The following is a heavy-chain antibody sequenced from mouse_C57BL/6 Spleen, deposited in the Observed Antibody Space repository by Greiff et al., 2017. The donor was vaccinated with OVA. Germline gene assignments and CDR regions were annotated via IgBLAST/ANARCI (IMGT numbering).Heavy chain of an antibody. Sequence: EVQRVESGGGLVQPGGSMKLSCVASGFTFSNYWMNWVRQSPEKGLEWVAQIRLKSDNYATHYAESVKGRFTISRDDSKSSVYLQMNNLRAEDTGIYYCTALYYDYDVRMDYWGQGTSVTVSS. CDR2: IRLKSDNYAT. CDR3: TALYYDYDVRMDY. J-gene: IGHJ4*01. CDR1: GFTFSNYW. V-gene: IGHV6-3*01. D-gene: IGHD2-4*01.